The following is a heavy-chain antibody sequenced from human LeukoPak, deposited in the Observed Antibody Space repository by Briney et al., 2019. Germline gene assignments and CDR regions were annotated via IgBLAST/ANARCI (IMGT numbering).Heavy chain of an antibody. D-gene: IGHD4-17*01. CDR3: ARYGSTVNIGYFQH. J-gene: IGHJ1*01. CDR2: ISGSSSTI. CDR1: GFTFSSYG. V-gene: IGHV3-48*01. Sequence: GGSLRLSSAASGFTFSSYGMNWVRQAPGKGLEWVSYISGSSSTIYYADSVKGRFTISRDNAKNSLYLQMNSLRAEDTALYYCARYGSTVNIGYFQHWGQGTLVTVSS.